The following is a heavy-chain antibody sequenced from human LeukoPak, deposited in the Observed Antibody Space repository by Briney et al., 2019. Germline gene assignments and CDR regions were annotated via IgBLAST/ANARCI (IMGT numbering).Heavy chain of an antibody. D-gene: IGHD6-19*01. V-gene: IGHV4-39*01. CDR3: ARHRDTSGWYNWFDP. CDR2: IYHNGDT. J-gene: IGHJ5*02. CDR1: LDSTTSNF. Sequence: SETLSLTCTVSLDSTTSNFWSWVRQPPGRRLEWIGTIYHNGDTYYNPSLRSRVTISIDTSQSQFSLKVTSVTAADTAVYYCARHRDTSGWYNWFDPWGLGTLVTVSS.